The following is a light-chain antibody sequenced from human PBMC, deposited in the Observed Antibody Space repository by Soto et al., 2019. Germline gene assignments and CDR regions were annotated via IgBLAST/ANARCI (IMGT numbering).Light chain of an antibody. Sequence: QSVLTQPPSASGSPGQSVTISCTGTKSDIGVYDFVSWYQHHPGKAPRLIIYEVVQRPSGVPDRFSGSKSGNTASLTVSGLRAADEADYFCKSYASSNTYVFGSGTKLTVL. CDR3: KSYASSNTYV. V-gene: IGLV2-8*01. CDR1: KSDIGVYDF. J-gene: IGLJ1*01. CDR2: EVV.